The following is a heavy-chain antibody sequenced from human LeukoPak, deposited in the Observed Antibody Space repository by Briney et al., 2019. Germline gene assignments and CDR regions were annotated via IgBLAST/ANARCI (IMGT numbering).Heavy chain of an antibody. V-gene: IGHV4-34*01. CDR1: GGSFSGYC. D-gene: IGHD2-2*01. CDR2: INHSGNT. CDR3: ARGRRYRSSTSCDNWFDP. Sequence: SETLSLTCAVYGGSFSGYCWSWIRQPPGKGLEWIGEINHSGNTNYNPSLKSRVTISVDTSKNQFSLKLSSVTAADTAVYYCARGRRYRSSTSCDNWFDPWGQGTLVTVSS. J-gene: IGHJ5*02.